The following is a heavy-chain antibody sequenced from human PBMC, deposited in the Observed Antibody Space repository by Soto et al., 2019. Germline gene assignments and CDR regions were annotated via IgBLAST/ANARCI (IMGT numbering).Heavy chain of an antibody. D-gene: IGHD6-6*01. CDR1: GGSISSGGYF. Sequence: QVQLQESGPGLVKPSQTLSLTCTVSGGSISSGGYFWSWIRQHPGKGLEWIGFIYYSGSTYYNPSPKSRVTISVDTSKNQFALKLSSVTAADTAVYYWASEGAAPYYYYGMDVWGQGTTVTVSS. CDR2: IYYSGST. V-gene: IGHV4-31*03. CDR3: ASEGAAPYYYYGMDV. J-gene: IGHJ6*02.